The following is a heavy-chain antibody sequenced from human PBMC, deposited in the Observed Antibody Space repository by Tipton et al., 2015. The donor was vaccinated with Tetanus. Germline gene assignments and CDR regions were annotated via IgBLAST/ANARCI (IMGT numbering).Heavy chain of an antibody. V-gene: IGHV4-59*01. CDR2: IYDTGNT. Sequence: TLSLTCIVSGGSMSGYYWSWIRQPPGKGLEWIGYIYDTGNTNYKSSLKSRVTMSVGTSKNQFSLKLTSVTAADTAMYYCVRGNGGNCCHVDSWGRGTLVTVSS. J-gene: IGHJ4*02. CDR3: VRGNGGNCCHVDS. D-gene: IGHD2-15*01. CDR1: GGSMSGYY.